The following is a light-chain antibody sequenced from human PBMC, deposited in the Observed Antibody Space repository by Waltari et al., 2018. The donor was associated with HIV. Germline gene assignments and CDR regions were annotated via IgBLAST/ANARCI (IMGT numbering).Light chain of an antibody. J-gene: IGKJ4*01. V-gene: IGKV1-33*01. Sequence: DIQLTQSPSSLSASVGDRVTITCQASQDSSNHLNWYQQRPGKAPRLLISDASNLQTGVPSRFSGSGSGTDFTFTISSLQPEDIATYYCQQYDNLQVTFGGGTKVEIK. CDR2: DAS. CDR3: QQYDNLQVT. CDR1: QDSSNH.